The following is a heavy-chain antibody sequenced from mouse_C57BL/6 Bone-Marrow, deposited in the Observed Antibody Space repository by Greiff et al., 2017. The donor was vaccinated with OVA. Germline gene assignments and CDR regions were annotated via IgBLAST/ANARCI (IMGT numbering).Heavy chain of an antibody. CDR1: GFTFSSYA. J-gene: IGHJ2*01. D-gene: IGHD4-1*01. V-gene: IGHV5-9-1*02. Sequence: EVHLVESGEGLVKPGGSLKLSCAASGFTFSSYAMSWVRQTPEKRLEWVAYISGGGDYIYYADTVKGRFTISRDNARNTLYLQMSSLKSEDTAMYYCTRGTVYFDYWGQGTTLTVSS. CDR3: TRGTVYFDY. CDR2: ISGGGDYI.